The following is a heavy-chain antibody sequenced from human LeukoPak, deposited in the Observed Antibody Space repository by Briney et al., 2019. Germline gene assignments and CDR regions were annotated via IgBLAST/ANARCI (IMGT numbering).Heavy chain of an antibody. V-gene: IGHV3-7*03. J-gene: IGHJ6*04. D-gene: IGHD3-10*01. Sequence: PGGSLRLSCAASGFTFSSYWMSWVRQAPGKGLEWVANIKQDGSEKYYVDSVKGRFTISRDNAKNSLYLQMNSLRAEDTAVYYCARVEVRGVIIYYYYYGMDVWDKGTTVTVSP. CDR3: ARVEVRGVIIYYYYYGMDV. CDR1: GFTFSSYW. CDR2: IKQDGSEK.